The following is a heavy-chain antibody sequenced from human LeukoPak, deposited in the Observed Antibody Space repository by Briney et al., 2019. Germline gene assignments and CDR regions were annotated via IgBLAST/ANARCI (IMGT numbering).Heavy chain of an antibody. J-gene: IGHJ4*02. V-gene: IGHV3-53*01. CDR2: IYTGGNT. CDR3: ARGDDSGYYDYFDY. D-gene: IGHD3-22*01. Sequence: GGSLRLSCAASGFTVDSNYLSWVSQAPGKGLEWVSTIYTGGNTYYAASVKGRFTISRGFSKNTVFLHMNSLRAEDTAMYYCARGDDSGYYDYFDYWGQGALVTVSS. CDR1: GFTVDSNY.